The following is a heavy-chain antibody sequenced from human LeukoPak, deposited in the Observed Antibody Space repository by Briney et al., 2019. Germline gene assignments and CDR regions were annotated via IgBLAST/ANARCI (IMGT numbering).Heavy chain of an antibody. J-gene: IGHJ4*02. CDR1: GGSISSWY. V-gene: IGHV4-4*07. D-gene: IGHD6-13*01. Sequence: SETLSLTCTVSGGSISSWYWSWIRQPAGKRLEWIGRIKSGGSTNYNPSLKSRVTMPVETSKNQFSLKLDSVTAADTAVYYCAGDTGQQPYPDYWGQGALVTVSS. CDR3: AGDTGQQPYPDY. CDR2: IKSGGST.